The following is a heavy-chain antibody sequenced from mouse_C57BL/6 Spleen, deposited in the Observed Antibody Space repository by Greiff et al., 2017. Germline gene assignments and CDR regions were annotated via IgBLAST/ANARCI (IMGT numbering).Heavy chain of an antibody. CDR1: GYTFTDYE. D-gene: IGHD4-1*01. CDR3: TPSGEPFDY. Sequence: VRLQQSGAELVRPGASVTLSCKASGYTFTDYEMHWVKQTPVHGLEWIGAIDPETGGTAYNQKFKGKATLTADKSSSTAYMTLRSLASEDSAVYYCTPSGEPFDYWGQGTTLTVSA. CDR2: IDPETGGT. J-gene: IGHJ2*01. V-gene: IGHV1-15*01.